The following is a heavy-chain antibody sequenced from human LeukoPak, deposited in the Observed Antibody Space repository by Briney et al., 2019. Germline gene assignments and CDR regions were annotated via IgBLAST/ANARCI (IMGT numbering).Heavy chain of an antibody. Sequence: SETLSLTCTVSGGSISSSYYYWGWIRQPPGKGLEWIGSIYSSGSTYYNPSLKSRVTISVDTSKNQFSLKLSSVTAADTAVYYCARNKGSGYCSGGSCPPGYWGQGTLVTVSS. V-gene: IGHV4-39*07. J-gene: IGHJ4*02. CDR1: GGSISSSYYY. CDR3: ARNKGSGYCSGGSCPPGY. CDR2: IYSSGST. D-gene: IGHD2-15*01.